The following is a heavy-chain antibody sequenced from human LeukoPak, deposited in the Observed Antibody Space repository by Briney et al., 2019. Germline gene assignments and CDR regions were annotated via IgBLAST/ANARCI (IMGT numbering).Heavy chain of an antibody. V-gene: IGHV4-39*01. J-gene: IGHJ6*03. CDR3: ARQYCSSPSCRYYYYYMDV. D-gene: IGHD2-2*01. CDR2: IYHTWTT. CDR1: GGSISSSSCY. Sequence: SETLSLTCTVSGGSISSSSCYWGWTRQPPGKGLEWIGNIYHTWTTYYNASLKSRITMSVDTSKNQFSLKLSSVTAADTAVYYCARQYCSSPSCRYYYYYMDVWGKGTTVTVSS.